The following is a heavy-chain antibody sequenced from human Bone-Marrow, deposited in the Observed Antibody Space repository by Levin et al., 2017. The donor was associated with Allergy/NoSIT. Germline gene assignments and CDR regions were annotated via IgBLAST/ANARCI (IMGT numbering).Heavy chain of an antibody. D-gene: IGHD3-9*01. CDR2: ISYDGSNK. J-gene: IGHJ6*02. CDR1: GFTFSSYG. V-gene: IGHV3-30*18. Sequence: GGSLRLSCAASGFTFSSYGMHWVRQAPGKGLEWVAVISYDGSNKYYADSVKGRFTISRDNSKNTLYLQMNSLRAEDTAVYYCAKNIVVLDWLTYGMDVWGQGTTVTVSS. CDR3: AKNIVVLDWLTYGMDV.